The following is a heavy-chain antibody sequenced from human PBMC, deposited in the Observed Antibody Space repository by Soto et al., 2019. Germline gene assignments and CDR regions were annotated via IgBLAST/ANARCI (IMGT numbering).Heavy chain of an antibody. D-gene: IGHD6-13*01. CDR1: GGTFSSYA. J-gene: IGHJ6*02. CDR2: IIPIFGTA. V-gene: IGHV1-69*12. CDR3: ARVSSFVVVDSSSWYRGDCYGMDV. Sequence: QVQLVQSGAEVKKPGSSVKVSCKASGGTFSSYAISWVRQAPGQGLEWMGGIIPIFGTANYAQKFQGRVTITADESTSTAYMELSSLRSEDTAVYYCARVSSFVVVDSSSWYRGDCYGMDVWGQGTTVTVSS.